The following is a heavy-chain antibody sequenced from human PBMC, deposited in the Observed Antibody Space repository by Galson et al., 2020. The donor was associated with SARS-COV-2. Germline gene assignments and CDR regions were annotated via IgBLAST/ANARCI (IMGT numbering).Heavy chain of an antibody. Sequence: SLKISCAASGFTFDEYAMHWVRQVPGKGLEWVLGISWNSGSTVYVDSVKGRFTISRDNAENSLYLQMNNLRVEDTALYYCVKDTRYYSGTYYSHAFDVWGQGTMVTVSS. D-gene: IGHD1-26*01. CDR2: ISWNSGST. J-gene: IGHJ3*01. CDR1: GFTFDEYA. CDR3: VKDTRYYSGTYYSHAFDV. V-gene: IGHV3-9*01.